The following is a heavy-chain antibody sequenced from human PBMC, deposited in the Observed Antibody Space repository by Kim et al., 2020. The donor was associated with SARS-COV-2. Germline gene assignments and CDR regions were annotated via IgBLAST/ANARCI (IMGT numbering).Heavy chain of an antibody. J-gene: IGHJ5*02. CDR1: RFTFTSYA. CDR3: AKESGMVRGVIRVNNWFDP. D-gene: IGHD3-10*01. CDR2: ISGSGGST. Sequence: GGSLRLSCAASRFTFTSYAMSWVRQAPGKGLEWVSTISGSGGSTYYTDSVKGRFTISRDNSKNTLYLQMNSLRVEDTAIYYCAKESGMVRGVIRVNNWFDPWGQGTLVTVSS. V-gene: IGHV3-23*01.